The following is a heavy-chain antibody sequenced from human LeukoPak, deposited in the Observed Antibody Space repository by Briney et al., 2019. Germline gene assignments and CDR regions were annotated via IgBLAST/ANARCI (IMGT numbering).Heavy chain of an antibody. Sequence: GGSLRLSCAASGFTFSNYAMSWVRQAPGKGLEWVSAISGGGCNTYYADSVKGRFTISRDNSKNTLYLQMNSLRAEDAAVYFCAKSIRYSWEYFFDYWGQGTLVTVSS. CDR3: AKSIRYSWEYFFDY. D-gene: IGHD5-18*01. J-gene: IGHJ4*02. V-gene: IGHV3-23*01. CDR1: GFTFSNYA. CDR2: ISGGGCNT.